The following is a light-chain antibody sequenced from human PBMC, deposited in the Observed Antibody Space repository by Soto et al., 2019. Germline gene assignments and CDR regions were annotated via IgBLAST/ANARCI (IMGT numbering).Light chain of an antibody. Sequence: QSALTQPASVSGSPGQSITISCTGTSSDIGAYNFVSWYQQHPGKAPKLMLYDVNIRPSGVSNRFSGSKSGNTASLTISGPQAEDEADYYCTSWTTSTTMIFGGETKLTVL. J-gene: IGLJ2*01. V-gene: IGLV2-14*03. CDR2: DVN. CDR3: TSWTTSTTMI. CDR1: SSDIGAYNF.